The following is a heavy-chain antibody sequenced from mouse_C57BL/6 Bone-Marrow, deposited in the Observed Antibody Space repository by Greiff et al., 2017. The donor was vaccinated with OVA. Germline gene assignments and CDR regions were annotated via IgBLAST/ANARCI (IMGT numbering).Heavy chain of an antibody. CDR2: INSDGGST. CDR1: EYEFPSHD. J-gene: IGHJ1*03. D-gene: IGHD1-1*01. CDR3: ARHPSYYGSSYWYFDV. V-gene: IGHV5-2*01. Sequence: EVQLVESGGGLVQPGESLKLSCESNEYEFPSHDMSWVRKTPEKRLELVAAINSDGGSTYYPDTMERRFIISRDNTKKTLYLQMSSLRSEDTALYYCARHPSYYGSSYWYFDVWGTGTTVTVSS.